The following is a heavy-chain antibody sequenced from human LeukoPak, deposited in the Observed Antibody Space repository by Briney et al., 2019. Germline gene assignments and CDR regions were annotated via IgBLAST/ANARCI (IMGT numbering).Heavy chain of an antibody. CDR2: INHSGST. CDR1: GGSFSGYY. V-gene: IGHV4-34*01. CDR3: ASGGYCSGGSCYSPPAY. J-gene: IGHJ4*02. Sequence: SETLSLTCAVYGGSFSGYYWSWIRQPPGKGLEWIGEINHSGSTSYNPSLKSRVTISVDTSKNQFSLKLSSVTAADTAVYYCASGGYCSGGSCYSPPAYWGQGTLVTVSS. D-gene: IGHD2-15*01.